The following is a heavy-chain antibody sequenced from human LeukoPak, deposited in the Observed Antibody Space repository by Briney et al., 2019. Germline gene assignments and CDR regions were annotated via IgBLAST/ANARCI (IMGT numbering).Heavy chain of an antibody. D-gene: IGHD1-1*01. CDR2: ISGSGGST. Sequence: GQSLRLSCEASGFSFGSYGMHWVRQAPGKGLEWVSAISGSGGSTYYADSVKGRFTISRDNSKNTLYLQMNSLRAEDTAVYYCAKDLQLERREDYWGQGTLVTVSS. CDR1: GFSFGSYG. J-gene: IGHJ4*02. CDR3: AKDLQLERREDY. V-gene: IGHV3-23*01.